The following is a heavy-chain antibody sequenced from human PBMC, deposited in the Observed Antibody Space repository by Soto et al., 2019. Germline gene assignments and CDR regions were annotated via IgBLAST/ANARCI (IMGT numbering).Heavy chain of an antibody. CDR1: GFSSFA. Sequence: EIQLLESGGGLVQPGGPLRLSCTTSGFSSFAMGWVRQAPGKGLEWVSGISASGTTTIYADSVKGRFTLSRDNSRDTLFLQMNSLRAEDTATYYCAKMTSVTLRGYFDYWGQGTLVTVSS. D-gene: IGHD4-17*01. J-gene: IGHJ4*02. V-gene: IGHV3-23*01. CDR3: AKMTSVTLRGYFDY. CDR2: ISASGTTT.